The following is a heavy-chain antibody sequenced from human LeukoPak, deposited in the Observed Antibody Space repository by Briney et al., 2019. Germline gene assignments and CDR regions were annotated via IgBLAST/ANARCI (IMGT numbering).Heavy chain of an antibody. Sequence: GASVKVSCKASGYTFTSYYMHWVRQAPGQGLEWMGIINPSGGSTSYAQKFQGRVTMTRDTSTSTVYMELSSLRSEDTAVYYCARDGGAAAGNYYYYYGMDVWGQGTTVTVSS. CDR2: INPSGGST. V-gene: IGHV1-46*01. CDR3: ARDGGAAAGNYYYYYGMDV. D-gene: IGHD6-13*01. J-gene: IGHJ6*02. CDR1: GYTFTSYY.